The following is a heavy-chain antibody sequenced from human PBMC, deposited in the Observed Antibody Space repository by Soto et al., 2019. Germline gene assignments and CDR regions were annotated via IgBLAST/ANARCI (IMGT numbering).Heavy chain of an antibody. CDR3: AGNYLAFCGGDCSRWSYYYGMDV. J-gene: IGHJ6*02. CDR2: IIPIFGTA. D-gene: IGHD2-21*02. Sequence: SVKVSCKASGGTFSSYAISWVRQAPGQGLEWMGGIIPIFGTANYAQKFQGRVTITADESTSTAYMELSSLRSEDTAVYYCAGNYLAFCGGDCSRWSYYYGMDVWGQGTTVTVSS. CDR1: GGTFSSYA. V-gene: IGHV1-69*13.